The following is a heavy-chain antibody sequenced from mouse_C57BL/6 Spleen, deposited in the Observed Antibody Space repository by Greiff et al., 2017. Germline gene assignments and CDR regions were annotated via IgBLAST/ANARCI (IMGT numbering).Heavy chain of an antibody. D-gene: IGHD2-3*01. CDR1: GFTFSSYG. Sequence: EVHLVESGGDLVKPGGSLKLSCAASGFTFSSYGMSWVRQTPDKRLEWVATISSGGSYTYYPDSVKGRFTISRDNAKNTLYLQMSSLKSEDTALYYCARRPDGYYDYWGQGTTLTVAS. J-gene: IGHJ2*01. CDR2: ISSGGSYT. V-gene: IGHV5-6*01. CDR3: ARRPDGYYDY.